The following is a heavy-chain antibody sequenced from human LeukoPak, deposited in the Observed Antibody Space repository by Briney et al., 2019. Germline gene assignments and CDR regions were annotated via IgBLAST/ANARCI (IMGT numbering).Heavy chain of an antibody. CDR1: GFKFSSYG. V-gene: IGHV3-23*01. CDR2: ISGSGGST. D-gene: IGHD3-22*01. Sequence: PGGSLRLSCAASGFKFSSYGMHWVRQAPGKGLEWVSAISGSGGSTYYADSVKGRFTISRDNSKNTLYLQMNSLRAEDTAVYYCAKLLHYYDSSQPYWGQGTLVTVSS. J-gene: IGHJ4*02. CDR3: AKLLHYYDSSQPY.